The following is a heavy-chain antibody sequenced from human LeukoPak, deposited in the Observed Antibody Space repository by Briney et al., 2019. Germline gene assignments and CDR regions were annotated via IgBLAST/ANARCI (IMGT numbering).Heavy chain of an antibody. J-gene: IGHJ4*02. Sequence: GGSLRLSCAASGFTFSSYEMNWVRQAPGKGLEWVSYISSSVSTIYYADSVKGRFTISRDNAKNSLYLQMNSLRAEDTAVYYCARDSPKYSSGWYSLFDYWGQGTLVTASS. CDR2: ISSSVSTI. D-gene: IGHD6-19*01. V-gene: IGHV3-48*03. CDR3: ARDSPKYSSGWYSLFDY. CDR1: GFTFSSYE.